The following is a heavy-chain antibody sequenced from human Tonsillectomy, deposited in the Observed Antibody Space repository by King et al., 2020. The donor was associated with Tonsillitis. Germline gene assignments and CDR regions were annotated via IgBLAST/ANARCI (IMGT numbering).Heavy chain of an antibody. J-gene: IGHJ4*02. V-gene: IGHV4-39*01. CDR2: IYYGGCT. CDR3: ARLGVAEDY. D-gene: IGHD3-3*01. Sequence: LQLQESGPGLVKPSETLSLTCTVSGGSISSSRYYWGWMRQPPGKGLEWIGSIYYGGCTYYNPSLKSRVTISVDTSKNQFSLKLSSVTAADTAVYYCARLGVAEDYWGQGTLVTVSS. CDR1: GGSISSSRYY.